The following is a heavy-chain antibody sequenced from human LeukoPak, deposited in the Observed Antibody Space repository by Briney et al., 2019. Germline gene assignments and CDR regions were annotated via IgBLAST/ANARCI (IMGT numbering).Heavy chain of an antibody. Sequence: ASVKVSCKASGYTFTSYYMHWVRQAPGQGLEWMGIINPSGGSTSYAQKFQGRFTMTRDTFKSTIYMALSTLISDGTAVYYCARDRGFDYWGQGTLVTVSS. J-gene: IGHJ4*02. CDR1: GYTFTSYY. CDR2: INPSGGST. V-gene: IGHV1-46*01. CDR3: ARDRGFDY.